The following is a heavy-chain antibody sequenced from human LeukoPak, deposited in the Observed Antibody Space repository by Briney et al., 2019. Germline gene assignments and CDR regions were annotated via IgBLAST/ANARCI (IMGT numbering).Heavy chain of an antibody. D-gene: IGHD6-19*01. CDR3: ARGILGYSIGTDAFDI. V-gene: IGHV3-21*01. CDR2: ISTSSSYI. J-gene: IGHJ3*02. CDR1: GFSFSGYG. Sequence: GGSLRLSCAASGFSFSGYGMHWVRQAPGKGLEWVSSISTSSSYIYYADSVKGRFTISRDNAKNSLYLQMNSLRAEDTAVYYCARGILGYSIGTDAFDIWGQGTMVTASS.